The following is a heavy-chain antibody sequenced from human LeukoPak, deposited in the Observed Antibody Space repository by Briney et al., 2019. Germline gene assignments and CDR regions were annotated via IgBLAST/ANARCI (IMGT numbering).Heavy chain of an antibody. Sequence: EASVKVSCKASGGTFSSYAISWVRQAPGQGLEWMGGIIPIFGTANYAQKFQGRVTITTDESTSTAYMELSSLRSEDTAVYYCARGAVAVPLAFDYWGQGTLVTVSS. V-gene: IGHV1-69*05. CDR3: ARGAVAVPLAFDY. CDR2: IIPIFGTA. D-gene: IGHD6-19*01. J-gene: IGHJ4*02. CDR1: GGTFSSYA.